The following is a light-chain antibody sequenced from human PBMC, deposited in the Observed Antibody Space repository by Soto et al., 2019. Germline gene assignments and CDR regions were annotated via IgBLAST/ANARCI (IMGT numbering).Light chain of an antibody. CDR2: EVT. J-gene: IGLJ1*01. Sequence: QCVLTQPPSASGSPGQSLTITCTGTSSDVGRFNFVSWYQQHPGKAPKLLIYEVTKRPSGVPDRFSGSKSGNAASLTVSGLQAEDEADYFCSSYTGTSDFYVFGTGTKVTVL. V-gene: IGLV2-8*01. CDR3: SSYTGTSDFYV. CDR1: SSDVGRFNF.